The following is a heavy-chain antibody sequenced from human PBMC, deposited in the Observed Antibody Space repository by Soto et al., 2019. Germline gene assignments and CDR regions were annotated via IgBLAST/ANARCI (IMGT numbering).Heavy chain of an antibody. D-gene: IGHD2-2*01. V-gene: IGHV1-69*01. CDR1: GGTFSSYA. CDR2: IIPISGTA. Sequence: QVQLVQSGAEVKKPGSSVKVSCKASGGTFSSYAISWVRQAPGQGLEWMGGIIPISGTANYAQKSQGRVKITADDSTSTAYMELSSLRSEDTAVYYCARSQGSSTSLEIYYYYYYGMDVWGQGTTVTVSS. CDR3: ARSQGSSTSLEIYYYYYYGMDV. J-gene: IGHJ6*02.